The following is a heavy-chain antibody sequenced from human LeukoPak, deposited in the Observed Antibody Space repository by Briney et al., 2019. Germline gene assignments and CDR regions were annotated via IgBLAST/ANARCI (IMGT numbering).Heavy chain of an antibody. CDR2: IIPILGIA. D-gene: IGHD6-6*01. J-gene: IGHJ4*02. CDR1: GGTFSSYA. V-gene: IGHV1-69*04. Sequence: PSASVKVSCKASGGTFSSYAISWVRQAPGQGLEWVGRIIPILGIANYAQKFQGRVTITADKSTSTAYMELSSLRSEDTAVYYCARSPTLAARGHFDYWGQGTLVTVSS. CDR3: ARSPTLAARGHFDY.